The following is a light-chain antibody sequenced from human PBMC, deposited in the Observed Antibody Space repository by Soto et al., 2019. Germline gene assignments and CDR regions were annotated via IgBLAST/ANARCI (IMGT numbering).Light chain of an antibody. CDR1: QRVTSSN. Sequence: EIVLTQSPGTLSLSAGERATLSCRASQRVTSSNLAWYQQKPGQAPRLLIYNVSNTATGIPDRISGSGSGTEFTLTISSLQSEDLAVYYCQQYNNWPPTFGRGTRLEIK. CDR3: QQYNNWPPT. CDR2: NVS. J-gene: IGKJ5*01. V-gene: IGKV3-15*01.